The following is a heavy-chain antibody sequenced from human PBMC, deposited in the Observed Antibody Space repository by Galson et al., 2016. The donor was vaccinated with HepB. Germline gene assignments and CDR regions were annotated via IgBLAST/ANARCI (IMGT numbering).Heavy chain of an antibody. Sequence: SETLSLTCTVSGGSISSSSYYWGWIRQPPGKGLEWIGSIYYSGTTYYNPSLKSRVTISVDTSKNQFSLKLSSVTAADTAFYYCARFALSGWYMLPDYWGQGTLVTVSS. D-gene: IGHD6-13*01. J-gene: IGHJ4*02. CDR1: GGSISSSSYY. CDR2: IYYSGTT. CDR3: ARFALSGWYMLPDY. V-gene: IGHV4-39*07.